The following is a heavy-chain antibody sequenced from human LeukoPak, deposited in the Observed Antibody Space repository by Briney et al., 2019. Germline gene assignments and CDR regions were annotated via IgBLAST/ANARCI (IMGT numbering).Heavy chain of an antibody. CDR3: ASRPADSTWFGVFDY. V-gene: IGHV4-59*11. CDR2: VFNGGST. CDR1: GSSINSHY. D-gene: IGHD3-10*01. Sequence: SETLSLTCSVSGSSINSHYWSWIRQSPGKGLEWIGYVFNGGSTNYNPSLKSRVTMSLDTSRDQFSLSLSSVTAADTAIYYCASRPADSTWFGVFDYWSQGTLVTVSS. J-gene: IGHJ4*02.